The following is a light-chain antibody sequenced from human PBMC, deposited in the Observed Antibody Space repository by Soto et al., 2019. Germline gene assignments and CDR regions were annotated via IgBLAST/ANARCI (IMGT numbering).Light chain of an antibody. CDR1: HRISTW. J-gene: IGKJ1*01. Sequence: DVQMTQSPSTLSASVGDRVTITCRASHRISTWLAWYQQKPGKAPNLLIYAASTLESGVPSRVSGSASGTEFTLTISSLQPDDFATYYGQQYNSYWTFGQGTKVEIK. V-gene: IGKV1-5*01. CDR3: QQYNSYWT. CDR2: AAS.